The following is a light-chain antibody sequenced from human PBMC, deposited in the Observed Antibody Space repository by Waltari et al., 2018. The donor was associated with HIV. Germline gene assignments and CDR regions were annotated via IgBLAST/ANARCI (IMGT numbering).Light chain of an antibody. CDR2: DTS. CDR1: QSVNSGY. V-gene: IGKV3-20*01. J-gene: IGKJ2*02. Sequence: EIVLAQSQDTLSLSPGERAILSCRASQSVNSGYLAWYQQRPGQAPRLLIGDTSRSASGIPGRFSGSGSGTDFTLTISSLEPEDFAVYYCQQYGNSPPCTFGQGTKLEIK. CDR3: QQYGNSPPCT.